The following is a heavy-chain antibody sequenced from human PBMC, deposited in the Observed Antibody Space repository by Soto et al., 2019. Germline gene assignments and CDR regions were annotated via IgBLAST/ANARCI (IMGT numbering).Heavy chain of an antibody. J-gene: IGHJ4*02. D-gene: IGHD5-18*01. CDR1: GGSISSGGYY. Sequence: SETLSLTCAVSGGSISSGGYYWSWIRQHPGKGLEWIGYMSSSGSTYYNPSLKSRLTISIDASKNQFSLKLSSVTAADTAVYYSAREYSYGHDYWGQGTRVTVSS. CDR3: AREYSYGHDY. V-gene: IGHV4-31*02. CDR2: MSSSGST.